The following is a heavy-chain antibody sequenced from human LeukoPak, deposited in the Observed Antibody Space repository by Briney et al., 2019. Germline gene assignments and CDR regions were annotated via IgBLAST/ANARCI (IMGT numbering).Heavy chain of an antibody. Sequence: SETLSLTCTVSDGSISSSSYYWGWIRQPPWKGREWIGSIYYSGSTYYNPSLKSRVTISVDTSKNQFSLKLSSVTAADTAVYYCARHAYYDLWSASYWGQGTLVTVSS. CDR2: IYYSGST. CDR3: ARHAYYDLWSASY. J-gene: IGHJ4*02. V-gene: IGHV4-39*01. CDR1: DGSISSSSYY. D-gene: IGHD3-3*01.